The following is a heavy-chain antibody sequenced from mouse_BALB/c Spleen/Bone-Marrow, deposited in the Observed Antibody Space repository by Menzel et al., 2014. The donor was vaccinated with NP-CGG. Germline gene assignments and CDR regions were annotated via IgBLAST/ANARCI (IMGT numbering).Heavy chain of an antibody. CDR1: GSNIKDTY. J-gene: IGHJ3*01. Sequence: EVQRVESGAELVKPGASVKLSCTASGSNIKDTYMHWVKQRPEQGLEWIGRIDPANGNTKYDPKFQGKATITADTSSNTAYLQISSLTSEDTAVYYSAAYSRILAWFAYWGQGTLVTVSA. CDR3: AAYSRILAWFAY. V-gene: IGHV14-3*02. CDR2: IDPANGNT. D-gene: IGHD2-14*01.